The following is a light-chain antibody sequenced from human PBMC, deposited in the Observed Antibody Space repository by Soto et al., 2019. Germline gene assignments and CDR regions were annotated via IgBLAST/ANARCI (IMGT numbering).Light chain of an antibody. CDR3: QQYNNWPYT. CDR1: QSVSRN. J-gene: IGKJ2*01. CDR2: GVS. V-gene: IGKV3-15*01. Sequence: EILMTQSPATLAVSPGERVALPCRAGQSVSRNLAWYQQKSGQAPRLLIYGVSSRATDTPARFSGSGSGAEFTLTISSLQSEDFAVYYCQQYNNWPYTFGLGTKLEMK.